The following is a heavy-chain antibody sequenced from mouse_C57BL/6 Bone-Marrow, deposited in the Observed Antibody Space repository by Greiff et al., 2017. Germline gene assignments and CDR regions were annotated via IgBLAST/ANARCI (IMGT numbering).Heavy chain of an antibody. V-gene: IGHV14-4*01. CDR1: GFNIKDDY. CDR3: IYYYGSSS. J-gene: IGHJ2*01. Sequence: EVQLQESGAELVRPGASVKLSCTASGFNIKDDYMHWVKQRPEQGLEWIGWIDPENGDTEYASKFQGKATITADTSSNTAYLQLSSLTSEDTAVYYCIYYYGSSSWGQGTTLTVSS. D-gene: IGHD1-1*01. CDR2: IDPENGDT.